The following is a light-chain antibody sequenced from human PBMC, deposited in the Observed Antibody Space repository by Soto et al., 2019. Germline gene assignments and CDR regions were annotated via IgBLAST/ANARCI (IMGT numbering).Light chain of an antibody. CDR1: QSVSSN. CDR3: QQRSNWPLT. J-gene: IGKJ3*01. V-gene: IGKV3-15*01. CDR2: GAS. Sequence: EIVMTQSPATLSVSPGERATLSCRASQSVSSNLAWYQQKPGQAPSLLIYGASTRATGTPARFSGSGSGTEFTLTISSLQSEDFAVYYCQQRSNWPLTFGPGTKVDIK.